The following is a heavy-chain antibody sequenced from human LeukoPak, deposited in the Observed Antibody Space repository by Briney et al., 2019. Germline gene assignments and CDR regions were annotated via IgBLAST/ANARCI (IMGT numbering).Heavy chain of an antibody. J-gene: IGHJ4*02. CDR3: ARVKTMIIVVSLFDY. D-gene: IGHD3-22*01. CDR1: GYTFTGYY. Sequence: ASVKVSFKASGYTFTGYYMHWVRQAPGQGLEWMGWINPNSGGTNYAQKFQGRLTMTRDTSISTAYMELSRLRSDDTAVYYCARVKTMIIVVSLFDYWGQGTLVTVSS. CDR2: INPNSGGT. V-gene: IGHV1-2*02.